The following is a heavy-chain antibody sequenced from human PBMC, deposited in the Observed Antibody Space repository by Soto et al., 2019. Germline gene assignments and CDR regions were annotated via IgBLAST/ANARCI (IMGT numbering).Heavy chain of an antibody. D-gene: IGHD3-10*01. Sequence: LSLTCSVSGGSINSYWWSWIRQPAGKGLEWIGRVYSSGTTDYNPSLNSRATMSVETSKNQFSLKLSSVTAADTAVYYCARDIGSYAYGEGYWGQGIQVTVS. CDR3: ARDIGSYAYGEGY. J-gene: IGHJ4*02. CDR2: VYSSGTT. CDR1: GGSINSYW. V-gene: IGHV4-4*07.